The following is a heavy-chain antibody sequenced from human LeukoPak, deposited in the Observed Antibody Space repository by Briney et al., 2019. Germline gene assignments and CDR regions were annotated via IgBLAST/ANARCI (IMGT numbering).Heavy chain of an antibody. V-gene: IGHV5-51*01. CDR2: IYPGDSDT. CDR1: GYSFSNYW. Sequence: KLGESLKISCKGSGYSFSNYWIGWVRQMPGKGLEWMGIIYPGDSDTRYSPSFQGQVTISADKSISTAYLQWSSLKASDTAMYYCARLLRNIAAAVYYFDYWGQGTLVTVSS. J-gene: IGHJ4*02. CDR3: ARLLRNIAAAVYYFDY. D-gene: IGHD6-13*01.